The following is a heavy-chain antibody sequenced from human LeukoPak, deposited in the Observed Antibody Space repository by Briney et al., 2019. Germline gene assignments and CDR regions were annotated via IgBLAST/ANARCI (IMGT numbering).Heavy chain of an antibody. CDR3: AKDRIRLTTFGYYYYGMDV. D-gene: IGHD3-16*01. CDR2: ISYDGSNK. CDR1: GFTFSSYG. V-gene: IGHV3-30*18. Sequence: GGSLRLSCAASGFTFSSYGMHWVCQAPGKGLKWVAVISYDGSNKYYADSVKGRFTISRDNSENTLYLQMNSLRTEDAAVYFCAKDRIRLTTFGYYYYGMDVWGQGTTVTVSS. J-gene: IGHJ6*02.